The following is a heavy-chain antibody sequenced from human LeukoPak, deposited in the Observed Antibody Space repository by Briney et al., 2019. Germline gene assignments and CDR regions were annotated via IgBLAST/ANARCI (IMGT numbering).Heavy chain of an antibody. D-gene: IGHD6-19*01. CDR2: IYYNGNT. CDR3: AREYSSGLSWFDP. CDR1: GGSINNYY. Sequence: SETLSLTCTLSGGSINNYYWSWIRQPPGKGLEWIGYIYYNGNTNYNPSLRSRVTISVDTSKNQFSLKLSSVTAADTAVYFCAREYSSGLSWFDPWGQGTLVTVSS. V-gene: IGHV4-59*01. J-gene: IGHJ5*02.